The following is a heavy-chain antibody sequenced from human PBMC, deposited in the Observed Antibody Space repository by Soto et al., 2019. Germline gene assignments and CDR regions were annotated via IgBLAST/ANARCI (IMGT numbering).Heavy chain of an antibody. CDR2: IKQDGSEK. CDR3: ARDPVLVVPAAVYYYYYGMDV. Sequence: GGSLRLSCAASGFTFSSYWMSWVRQAPGKGLEWVANIKQDGSEKYYVDSVKGRFTISRDNAKNSLYLQMNSLRAEDTDVYYCARDPVLVVPAAVYYYYYGMDVWAQGTTVTVSS. J-gene: IGHJ6*02. D-gene: IGHD2-2*01. CDR1: GFTFSSYW. V-gene: IGHV3-7*03.